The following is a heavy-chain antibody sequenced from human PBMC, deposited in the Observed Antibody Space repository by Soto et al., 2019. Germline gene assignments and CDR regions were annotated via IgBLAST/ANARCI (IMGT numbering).Heavy chain of an antibody. V-gene: IGHV6-1*01. CDR3: LREGEYSGYGLGG. D-gene: IGHD5-12*01. Sequence: SQTLSLTCAISGDSVSSNSAAWNWIRQSPSRGLEWLGRTYFRSKWYYDYAVSVKSRITISPDTSKNQFSLQLGFVTPEDTAVYYCLREGEYSGYGLGGWGQGTLVTVSS. CDR2: TYFRSKWYY. J-gene: IGHJ4*02. CDR1: GDSVSSNSAA.